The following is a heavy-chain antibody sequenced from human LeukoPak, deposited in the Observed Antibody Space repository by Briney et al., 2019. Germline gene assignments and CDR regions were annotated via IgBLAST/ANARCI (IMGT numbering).Heavy chain of an antibody. Sequence: SETLSLTCTVSGDFVSSDYYWGWIRQPPGKGLEWIGSIYYNGSTYYNPSLKSRLTISVDTSKKQFSLKLSSVTAADTAVYYCARDRRFGELYWFDPWGQGTLVTVSS. D-gene: IGHD3-10*01. J-gene: IGHJ5*02. V-gene: IGHV4-38-2*02. CDR1: GDFVSSDYY. CDR2: IYYNGST. CDR3: ARDRRFGELYWFDP.